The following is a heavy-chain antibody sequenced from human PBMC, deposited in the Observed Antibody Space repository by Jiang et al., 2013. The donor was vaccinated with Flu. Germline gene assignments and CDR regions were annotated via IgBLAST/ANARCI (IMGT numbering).Heavy chain of an antibody. V-gene: IGHV5-10-1*01. CDR3: ARLRENGYNLGLFDF. CDR1: GYSFTSNW. CDR2: IDPSDSYS. D-gene: IGHD5-24*01. Sequence: EVKKPGESLRISCKTSGYSFTSNWISWVRQMPGKGLEWMGRIDPSDSYSNFSPSFQGHVNISADKSTSTAYLQWRSLKASDTAIYYCARLRENGYNLGLFDFWGQGTLVTVSS. J-gene: IGHJ4*02.